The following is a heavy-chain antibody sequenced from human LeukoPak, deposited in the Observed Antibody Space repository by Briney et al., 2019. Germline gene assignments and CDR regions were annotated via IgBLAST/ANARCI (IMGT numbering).Heavy chain of an antibody. CDR3: ARGAHYYDSSGYYYDTYYFDY. D-gene: IGHD3-22*01. V-gene: IGHV3-53*01. Sequence: GGSLRLSCAASGFTFSSYSMNWVRQAPGKGLEWVSVIYSGGSTYYADSVKGRFTISRDNSKNTLYLQMNSLRAEDTAVYYCARGAHYYDSSGYYYDTYYFDYWGQGTLVTVSS. J-gene: IGHJ4*02. CDR2: IYSGGST. CDR1: GFTFSSYS.